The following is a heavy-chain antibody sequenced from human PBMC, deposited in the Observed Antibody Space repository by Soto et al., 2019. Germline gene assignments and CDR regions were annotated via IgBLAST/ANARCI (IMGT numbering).Heavy chain of an antibody. V-gene: IGHV1-18*01. D-gene: IGHD6-19*01. CDR3: AREEYSSGWPVGMDV. CDR2: ISAYNGNT. Sequence: GASVKVSCKASGCTFTSYGISWVRQAPGQGLEWMGWISAYNGNTNYAQKLQGRVTMTTDTSTSTAYMELRSLRSDDTAVYYRAREEYSSGWPVGMDVWGQGTTVTVSS. CDR1: GCTFTSYG. J-gene: IGHJ6*02.